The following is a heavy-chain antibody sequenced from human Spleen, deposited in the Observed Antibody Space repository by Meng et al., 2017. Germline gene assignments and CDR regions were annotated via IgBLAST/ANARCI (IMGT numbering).Heavy chain of an antibody. CDR3: ARSPIDKYDLSALPLDY. Sequence: GESLKISCAASGFTFSSYGMHWVRQAPGKGLEWVAVIWYDGSEKYYADSVKGRFTISRDNSKNTVFLQINSLRVEDTAVYYCARSPIDKYDLSALPLDYWGQGTLVTVSS. J-gene: IGHJ4*02. CDR1: GFTFSSYG. D-gene: IGHD3-16*01. V-gene: IGHV3-33*08. CDR2: IWYDGSEK.